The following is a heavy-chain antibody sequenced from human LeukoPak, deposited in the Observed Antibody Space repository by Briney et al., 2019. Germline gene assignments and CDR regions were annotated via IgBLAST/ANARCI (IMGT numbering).Heavy chain of an antibody. J-gene: IGHJ4*02. Sequence: SETLSLTCTVSGGSISSSSYYWGWIRQPPGKGLEWIGSIYYSGNTYYNPSLKSRVTISVDTSKNQFSLRLTSVTAADTAVYYCARQTGSGLFILPGGQGTLVTVSS. D-gene: IGHD3/OR15-3a*01. CDR2: IYYSGNT. CDR1: GGSISSSSYY. CDR3: ARQTGSGLFILP. V-gene: IGHV4-39*01.